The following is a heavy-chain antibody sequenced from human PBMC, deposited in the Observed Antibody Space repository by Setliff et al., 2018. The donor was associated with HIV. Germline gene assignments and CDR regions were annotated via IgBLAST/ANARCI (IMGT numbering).Heavy chain of an antibody. CDR2: ISGSGGST. D-gene: IGHD3-3*01. Sequence: PGGSLRLSCAASGFTFSSYAMSWVRQAPGKGLEWVSAISGSGGSTYYADSVKGRFTISRDNSKNTVYLQMNSLKTEDTAVYYCTRTFDNFWSGYPKEDWGQGTLVTVSS. CDR1: GFTFSSYA. V-gene: IGHV3-23*01. J-gene: IGHJ4*02. CDR3: TRTFDNFWSGYPKED.